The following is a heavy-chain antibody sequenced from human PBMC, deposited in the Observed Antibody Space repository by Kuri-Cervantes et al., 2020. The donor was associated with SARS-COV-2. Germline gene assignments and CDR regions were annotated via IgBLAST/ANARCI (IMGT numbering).Heavy chain of an antibody. J-gene: IGHJ5*01. V-gene: IGHV3-23*01. Sequence: GESLKISCAASGFTFSTYAMSWVRQAPGKGLEWVSSVTGSGGSTFYADSVKGRFTISRDNSKNTLYLQMNSLTADDTAVYYCAKEGLGHCSTTSCYPDSWGQGTRVTVSS. CDR3: AKEGLGHCSTTSCYPDS. CDR1: GFTFSTYA. CDR2: VTGSGGST. D-gene: IGHD2-2*03.